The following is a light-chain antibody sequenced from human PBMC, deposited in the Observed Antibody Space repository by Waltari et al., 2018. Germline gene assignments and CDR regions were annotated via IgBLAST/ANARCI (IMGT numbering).Light chain of an antibody. Sequence: SYELTQSPSLSVSPGQTASITCPGDKLGDKYASWYQQKPGQSPVLVIYEDSKRPSGIPERFSGSNSGNTATLTISGTQAMDEADYYCQVWDGSTAVFGGGTKLTVL. CDR1: KLGDKY. CDR3: QVWDGSTAV. CDR2: EDS. J-gene: IGLJ3*02. V-gene: IGLV3-1*01.